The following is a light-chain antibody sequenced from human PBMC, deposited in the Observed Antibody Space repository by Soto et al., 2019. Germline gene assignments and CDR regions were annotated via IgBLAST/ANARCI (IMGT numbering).Light chain of an antibody. J-gene: IGKJ5*01. V-gene: IGKV3-20*01. CDR2: GAS. CDR3: QQYGSSPLIS. CDR1: QTASITY. Sequence: VLTQSPGTLSLSPGARAPLSWRARQTASITYLTWYQQKPGQAPRLLIFGASKRATGIPDRFSGSGSGRDFTLTISGLEPEDFAVYYCQQYGSSPLISFGQGTRLEIK.